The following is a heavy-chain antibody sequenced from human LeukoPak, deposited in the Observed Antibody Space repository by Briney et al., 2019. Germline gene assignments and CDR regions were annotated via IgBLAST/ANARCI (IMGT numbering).Heavy chain of an antibody. Sequence: GGSLRLSCAASRFTFNTYAMSWVRQAPGKGLEWVSAISSSGSTIYYADSVKGRFTISRDNAKNSLYLQMNSLRAEDTAVYYCARDYIYDFWSGYYQNWYFDLWGRGTLVTVSS. CDR3: ARDYIYDFWSGYYQNWYFDL. D-gene: IGHD3-3*01. CDR2: ISSSGSTI. J-gene: IGHJ2*01. CDR1: RFTFNTYA. V-gene: IGHV3-48*03.